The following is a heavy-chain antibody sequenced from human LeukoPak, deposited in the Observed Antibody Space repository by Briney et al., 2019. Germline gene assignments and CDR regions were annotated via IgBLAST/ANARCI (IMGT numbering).Heavy chain of an antibody. V-gene: IGHV4-61*01. CDR3: ARRQGYDILTGPYAFDI. CDR2: IYYSGST. CDR1: GGSVSSGSYY. J-gene: IGHJ3*02. D-gene: IGHD3-9*01. Sequence: SETLSLTCAVSGGSVSSGSYYWSWIRQPPGKGLEWIGYIYYSGSTNYNPSLKSRVTISVDTSKNQFSLKLSSVTAADTAVYYCARRQGYDILTGPYAFDIWGQGTMVTVSS.